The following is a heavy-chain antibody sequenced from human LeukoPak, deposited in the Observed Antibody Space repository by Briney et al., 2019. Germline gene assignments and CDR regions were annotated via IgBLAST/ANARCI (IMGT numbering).Heavy chain of an antibody. J-gene: IGHJ4*02. V-gene: IGHV3-23*01. CDR1: GFTFSDYC. CDR2: ISGSGGST. D-gene: IGHD2-2*02. CDR3: AKPYRYCSSTSCYTGILVFDY. Sequence: GGSLRLSCAASGFTFSDYCMSWVRQAPGKGLEWVSAISGSGGSTYYADSVKGRFTISRDNSKNTLYLQMNSLRAEDTAVYYCAKPYRYCSSTSCYTGILVFDYWGQGTLVTVSS.